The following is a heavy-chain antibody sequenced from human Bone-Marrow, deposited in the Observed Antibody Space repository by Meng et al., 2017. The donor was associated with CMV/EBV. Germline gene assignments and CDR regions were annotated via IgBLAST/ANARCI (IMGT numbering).Heavy chain of an antibody. CDR1: GFIFNTYS. V-gene: IGHV3-30*04. CDR3: GRDSYGMDV. J-gene: IGHJ6*02. CDR2: ISYDGKNK. Sequence: GGSLRLSCAASGFIFNTYSMHWVRQAPGKGLEWVALISYDGKNKYYADSVKGRFTISRDNSKNTLYLQMNTLRAEDTAVYYCGRDSYGMDVWGQGTTVTV.